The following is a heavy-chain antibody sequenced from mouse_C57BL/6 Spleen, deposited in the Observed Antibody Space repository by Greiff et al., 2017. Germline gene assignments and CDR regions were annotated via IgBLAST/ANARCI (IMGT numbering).Heavy chain of an antibody. Sequence: EVKLLESGGGLVQPGGSMKLSCAASGFTFSDAWMDWVRQSPEKGLEWVAEIRNKANNHATYYAESVKGRFTISRDDSKSSVYLQMNSLRAEDTGIYYCTRNYGSREGYFDVWGTGTTVTVSS. CDR1: GFTFSDAW. D-gene: IGHD1-1*01. CDR2: IRNKANNHAT. CDR3: TRNYGSREGYFDV. V-gene: IGHV6-6*01. J-gene: IGHJ1*03.